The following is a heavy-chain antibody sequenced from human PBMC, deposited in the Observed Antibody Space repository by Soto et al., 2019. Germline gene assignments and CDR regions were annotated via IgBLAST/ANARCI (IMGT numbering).Heavy chain of an antibody. V-gene: IGHV3-30*19. J-gene: IGHJ1*01. CDR2: TSYDGSDK. D-gene: IGHD3-16*01. CDR3: ARWGTTGGLDV. CDR1: GFTFRSYV. Sequence: QVQLVESGGGVVQPGTSLRVSCVGSGFTFRSYVIHWVRQAPGKALEWVALTSYDGSDKYYGDSVRGRVTISRDNSRNTADLQMDSLRLEDTALYYCARWGTTGGLDVWGQGTLVSVSS.